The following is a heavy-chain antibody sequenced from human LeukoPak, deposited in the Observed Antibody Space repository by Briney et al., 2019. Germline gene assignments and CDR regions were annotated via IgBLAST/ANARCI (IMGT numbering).Heavy chain of an antibody. CDR1: GGSVSSGSYY. CDR3: ARYSSSWYGNWFDP. V-gene: IGHV4-61*01. CDR2: IYYSGST. Sequence: SETLSLTCTVSGGSVSSGSYYWSWIRQPPGNGLEWIGYIYYSGSTNYNPSLKSRVTISVDTSKNQFSLELSSVTAADTAVYYCARYSSSWYGNWFDPWGQGTLVTVSS. J-gene: IGHJ5*02. D-gene: IGHD6-13*01.